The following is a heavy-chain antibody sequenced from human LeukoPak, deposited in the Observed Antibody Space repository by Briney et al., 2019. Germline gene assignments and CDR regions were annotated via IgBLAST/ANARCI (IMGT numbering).Heavy chain of an antibody. D-gene: IGHD2-15*01. V-gene: IGHV1-46*01. Sequence: ASVKVSCKASGYTFTSYYVHWVRQAPGQGPEWMGIINPSGGSTRYAQKFQGRVTMTRDMSTSTVYMELSSLGSEDTAVFYCARESSAYSGGSCFSNYYFDSWGQGTLVTVSS. CDR3: ARESSAYSGGSCFSNYYFDS. CDR1: GYTFTSYY. J-gene: IGHJ4*02. CDR2: INPSGGST.